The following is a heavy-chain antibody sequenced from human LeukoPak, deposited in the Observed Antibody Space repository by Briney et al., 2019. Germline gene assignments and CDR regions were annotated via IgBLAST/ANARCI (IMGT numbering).Heavy chain of an antibody. CDR2: MNPNSGNT. J-gene: IGHJ4*02. V-gene: IGHV1-8*03. CDR3: ARGERDDYSKNFDY. D-gene: IGHD4-11*01. Sequence: ASVKVSCKASGYTFTSYYMHWVRQATGQGLEWMGWMNPNSGNTGYAQKFQGRVTITRNTSISTAYMELSSLRSEDTAVYYCARGERDDYSKNFDYWGQGTLVTVSS. CDR1: GYTFTSYY.